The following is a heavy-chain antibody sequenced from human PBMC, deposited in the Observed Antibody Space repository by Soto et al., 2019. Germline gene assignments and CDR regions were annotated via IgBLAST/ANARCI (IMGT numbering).Heavy chain of an antibody. J-gene: IGHJ4*02. CDR1: GGSISSYD. Sequence: SDTLSLTCTVSGGSISSYDWSWIRQPPGKGLEWIGYIYYSGTTNYNPSLKSRVTISVDTSKNQFSLKLSSVTAADTAVYYCASGGRARYYYDSSGYYWTFDYWGQGTLVTVSS. CDR3: ASGGRARYYYDSSGYYWTFDY. D-gene: IGHD3-22*01. V-gene: IGHV4-59*01. CDR2: IYYSGTT.